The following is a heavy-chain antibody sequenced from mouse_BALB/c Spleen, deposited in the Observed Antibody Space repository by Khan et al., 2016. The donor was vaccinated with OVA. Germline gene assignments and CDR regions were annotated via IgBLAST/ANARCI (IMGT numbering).Heavy chain of an antibody. D-gene: IGHD1-2*01. CDR3: ARRNYFGYTFAD. CDR2: ISPGSGGT. CDR1: GYTFTDFY. V-gene: IGHV1-77*01. J-gene: IGHJ3*01. Sequence: VQLQESGTELARPGASVNLSCKASGYTFTDFYINWVKQRSGQGLEWIGEISPGSGGTYYNEKFKGKATLTADKSSSTAYMQFSSLTSEDSAVYFCARRNYFGYTFADWGQGTLVTVSA.